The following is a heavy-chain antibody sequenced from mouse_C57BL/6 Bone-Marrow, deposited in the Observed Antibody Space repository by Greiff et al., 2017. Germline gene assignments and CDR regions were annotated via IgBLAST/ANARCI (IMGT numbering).Heavy chain of an antibody. J-gene: IGHJ4*01. CDR1: GYTFTSYW. CDR3: ARIYYDYDAGGGY. Sequence: VKLQQPGAELVKPGASVKVSCKASGYTFTSYWMHWVKQRPGQGLEWIGRIHPSDSDTNYNQKFKGKATLTVDKSSNTAYMQLSSLTSEDSAVYYCARIYYDYDAGGGYWGQGTSVTVSS. CDR2: IHPSDSDT. V-gene: IGHV1-74*01. D-gene: IGHD2-4*01.